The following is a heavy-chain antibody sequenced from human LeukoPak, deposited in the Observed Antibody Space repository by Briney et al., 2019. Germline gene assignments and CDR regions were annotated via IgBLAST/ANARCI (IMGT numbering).Heavy chain of an antibody. CDR1: GFTFDDYA. J-gene: IGHJ4*02. CDR3: AKAGSGWYSIGKTPIDY. V-gene: IGHV3-9*01. CDR2: ISWNSGSI. Sequence: QTGGSLRLSCAASGFTFDDYAMHWVRQAPGKGLEWVSGISWNSGSIGYADSVKGRFTISRDNAKNSLYLQMNSLRAEDTALYYCAKAGSGWYSIGKTPIDYWGQGTLVTVSS. D-gene: IGHD6-19*01.